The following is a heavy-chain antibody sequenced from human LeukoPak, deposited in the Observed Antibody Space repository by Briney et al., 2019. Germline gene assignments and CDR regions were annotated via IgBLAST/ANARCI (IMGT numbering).Heavy chain of an antibody. CDR3: ARAYLFGSSSGLDWFDP. V-gene: IGHV1-18*01. D-gene: IGHD6-6*01. CDR1: GYTFTSYG. CDR2: ISAYNGNT. Sequence: ASVKVSCKASGYTFTSYGISWVRQAPGQGLEWMGWISAYNGNTNYAQKLQGRVTMTTDTSTSTVYMELSSLRSEDTAVYYCARAYLFGSSSGLDWFDPWGQGTLVTVSS. J-gene: IGHJ5*02.